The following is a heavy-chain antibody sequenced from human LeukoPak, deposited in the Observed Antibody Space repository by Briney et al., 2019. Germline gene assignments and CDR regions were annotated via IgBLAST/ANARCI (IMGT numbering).Heavy chain of an antibody. Sequence: GGSLRLSCAASGFTFNNFWMSWVRQAPRKGPEWVANINQDGSEKYYVDSVEGRFTISRDNAKKLLYLQMSALRAEDTALYYCARKSPALPYGLFDPWGQGILVTVSS. CDR2: INQDGSEK. V-gene: IGHV3-7*01. CDR3: ARKSPALPYGLFDP. D-gene: IGHD3-10*01. J-gene: IGHJ5*02. CDR1: GFTFNNFW.